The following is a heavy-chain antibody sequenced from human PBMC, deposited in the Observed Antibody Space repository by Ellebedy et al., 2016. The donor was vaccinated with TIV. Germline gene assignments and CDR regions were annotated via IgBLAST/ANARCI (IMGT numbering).Heavy chain of an antibody. CDR2: INYSGSP. CDR1: GGSISSYY. J-gene: IGHJ6*02. Sequence: MPSETLSLTCSVSGGSISSYYWTWIRQTPGKGLEWIGHINYSGSPNYNPSLKSRVTISVDTSKNQFYLRLGSVTAEDMAVYYCARHGLFDTLTGYYDYYYFGMDVWGQGTTVTVSS. V-gene: IGHV4-59*08. D-gene: IGHD3-9*01. CDR3: ARHGLFDTLTGYYDYYYFGMDV.